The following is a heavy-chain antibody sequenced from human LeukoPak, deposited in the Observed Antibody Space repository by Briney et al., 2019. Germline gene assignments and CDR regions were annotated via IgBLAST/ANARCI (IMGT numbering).Heavy chain of an antibody. V-gene: IGHV1-18*01. D-gene: IGHD6-19*01. CDR1: GGTFSSYA. CDR3: ARGIGSGWPYYYYYYMDV. Sequence: ASVKVSCKASGGTFSSYAISWVRQAPGQGLEWMGWISAYNGNTNYAQKLQGRVTMTTDTSTSTAYMELRSLRSDDTAVYYCARGIGSGWPYYYYYYMDVWGKGTTVTISS. J-gene: IGHJ6*03. CDR2: ISAYNGNT.